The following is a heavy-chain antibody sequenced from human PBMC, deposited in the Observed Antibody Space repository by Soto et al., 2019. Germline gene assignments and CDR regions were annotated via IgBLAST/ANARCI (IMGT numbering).Heavy chain of an antibody. CDR3: ARVAGYDQNYYYYGMDV. J-gene: IGHJ6*02. D-gene: IGHD3-22*01. Sequence: PSETLSLTCTVSGGSISSYYWSWIRQPPGKGLKWIGYIYYSGSTNYNPSLKSRVTISVDTSKNQFSLKLSSVTAADTAVYYCARVAGYDQNYYYYGMDVWGQGTTVTVSS. CDR2: IYYSGST. V-gene: IGHV4-59*01. CDR1: GGSISSYY.